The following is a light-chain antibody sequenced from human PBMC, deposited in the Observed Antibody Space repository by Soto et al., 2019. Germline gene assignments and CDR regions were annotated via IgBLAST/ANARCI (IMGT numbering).Light chain of an antibody. CDR1: QSVSSSY. V-gene: IGKV3-20*01. CDR3: QQYGSSPLT. CDR2: GAS. J-gene: IGKJ4*01. Sequence: EIVLTQSPGTLSLSPGERATPSCRASQSVSSSYLAWYQQKPGQAPRLLIYGASSRATGIPDRFSGSGSGTDFTLTISRLEPEDFAVYYCQQYGSSPLTFGGGTKVHIK.